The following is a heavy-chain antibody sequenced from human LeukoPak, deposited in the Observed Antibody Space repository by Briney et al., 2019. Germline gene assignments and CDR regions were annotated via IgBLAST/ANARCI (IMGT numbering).Heavy chain of an antibody. CDR2: IRQDGGET. V-gene: IGHV3-7*01. D-gene: IGHD2-8*01. J-gene: IGHJ3*02. CDR1: GFNFSTFW. Sequence: GGSLRLSCAASGFNFSTFWMNWVRKVPGKGLEWVANIRQDGGETFYVDSVSGRFTISRDNAKNSLFLQMNSLRVEDTAVYYFAREGRNADIPTVTRNGGALDIWGQGTVLTVSS. CDR3: AREGRNADIPTVTRNGGALDI.